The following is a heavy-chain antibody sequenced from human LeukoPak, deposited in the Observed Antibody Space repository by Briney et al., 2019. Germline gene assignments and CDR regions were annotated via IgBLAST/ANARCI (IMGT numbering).Heavy chain of an antibody. J-gene: IGHJ6*03. CDR2: IKSKTDGGTT. CDR1: GFTFSNAW. V-gene: IGHV3-15*01. D-gene: IGHD4-17*01. Sequence: GGSLRLSCAASGFTFSNAWMSWVRQAPGKGLEWVGRIKSKTDGGTTDYAAPVKGRFTISRDDSKNTLYLQMNSLKTEDTAVYYCTTDNSPYYGDYIFYYYMDVWGKGTTVTVSS. CDR3: TTDNSPYYGDYIFYYYMDV.